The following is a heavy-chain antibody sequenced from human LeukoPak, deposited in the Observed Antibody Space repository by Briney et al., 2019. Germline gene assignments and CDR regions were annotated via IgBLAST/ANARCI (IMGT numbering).Heavy chain of an antibody. CDR2: INHSGST. J-gene: IGHJ4*02. Sequence: PSETLSLTCAVYGGSFSGYYWTWIRQPPGKGLEWIGEINHSGSTNYNPSRKSRVTISIDTSKNQFSLKLSSVTAADTAVYYCARGNHDSSGYHALDYWGQGTLVTVSS. V-gene: IGHV4-34*01. D-gene: IGHD3-22*01. CDR3: ARGNHDSSGYHALDY. CDR1: GGSFSGYY.